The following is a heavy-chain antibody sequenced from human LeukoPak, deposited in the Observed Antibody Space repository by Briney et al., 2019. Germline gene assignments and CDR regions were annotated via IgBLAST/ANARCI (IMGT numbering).Heavy chain of an antibody. V-gene: IGHV4-59*01. J-gene: IGHJ4*02. CDR3: ARGRDPGSGYHFDY. D-gene: IGHD3-22*01. Sequence: SETLSLTCTVSGGSISSYYWSWIRQPPGKGLEWIGYIYYSGSTNYNPSLKSRVTISVDTFKNQFSLKLSSVTAADTAVYYCARGRDPGSGYHFDYWGQGTLVTVSS. CDR2: IYYSGST. CDR1: GGSISSYY.